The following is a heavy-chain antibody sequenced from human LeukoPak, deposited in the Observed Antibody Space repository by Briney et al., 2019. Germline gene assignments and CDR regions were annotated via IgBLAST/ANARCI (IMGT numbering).Heavy chain of an antibody. Sequence: SETLSLTCAVYGGSFSGYYWTWIRQPPGKGLEWIGEINHSGNTNYNPSLKSRVAISVVTSKNQFSLKLSSVIAADTAMYYCARSKDGSGFAAYWGQGTQVTVSS. CDR1: GGSFSGYY. J-gene: IGHJ4*02. CDR2: INHSGNT. CDR3: ARSKDGSGFAAY. D-gene: IGHD3-22*01. V-gene: IGHV4-34*01.